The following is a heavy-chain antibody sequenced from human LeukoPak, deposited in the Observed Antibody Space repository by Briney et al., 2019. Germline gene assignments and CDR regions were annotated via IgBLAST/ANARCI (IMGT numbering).Heavy chain of an antibody. Sequence: ASVKVSCKASGYTFTSYDISWVRQATGQGLEWMGWMNPNSGNTGYAQKFQGRVTMTRNTSISTAYMELSSLRSEDTAVYYCAREMWPVGVSYFDYWGQGILVTVSS. D-gene: IGHD6-19*01. V-gene: IGHV1-8*01. CDR2: MNPNSGNT. J-gene: IGHJ4*02. CDR1: GYTFTSYD. CDR3: AREMWPVGVSYFDY.